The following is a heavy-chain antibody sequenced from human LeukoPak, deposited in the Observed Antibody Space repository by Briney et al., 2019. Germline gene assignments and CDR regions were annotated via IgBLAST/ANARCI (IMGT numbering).Heavy chain of an antibody. V-gene: IGHV3-53*01. CDR1: GFTVSSNY. CDR2: IYSGGST. J-gene: IGHJ6*02. Sequence: GGSLRLSCAASGFTVSSNYMSWVRQAPGKGLEWVSVIYSGGSTYYADSVKGRFTISRDNSKNTLYLQMNSLRAEDTAVYYCARDSGIAAAGLSRYYYYGMDVWGQGTTVTVSS. D-gene: IGHD6-13*01. CDR3: ARDSGIAAAGLSRYYYYGMDV.